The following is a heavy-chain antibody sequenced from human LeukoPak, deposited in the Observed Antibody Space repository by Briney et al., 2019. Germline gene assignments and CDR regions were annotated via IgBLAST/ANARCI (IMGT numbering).Heavy chain of an antibody. J-gene: IGHJ6*02. CDR1: GFSMSVYW. CDR2: IKPDGSER. V-gene: IGHV3-7*01. D-gene: IGHD3-16*01. Sequence: PGGSLRLSCEASGFSMSVYWMSWVRQAPGKGLEWVGNIKPDGSERNYVDSVKGRFTISRDNAKSSLYLQMNSLRVEDTAVYHCVRFGPDHDMGLWGQGTTVTVS. CDR3: VRFGPDHDMGL.